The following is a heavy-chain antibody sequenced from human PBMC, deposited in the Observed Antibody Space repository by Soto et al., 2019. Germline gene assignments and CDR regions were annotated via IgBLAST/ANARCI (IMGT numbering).Heavy chain of an antibody. CDR3: ARSLDTFDY. CDR2: ISSSGSTI. CDR1: GFTFSSFA. Sequence: GGSLRLSCAASGFTFSSFAMSWVRQAPGKGLEWVSYISSSGSTIYYADSVKGRFTISRDNAKNSLYLQMNSLRAEDTAVYYCARSLDTFDYWGQGTLVTVSS. J-gene: IGHJ4*02. D-gene: IGHD1-1*01. V-gene: IGHV3-48*04.